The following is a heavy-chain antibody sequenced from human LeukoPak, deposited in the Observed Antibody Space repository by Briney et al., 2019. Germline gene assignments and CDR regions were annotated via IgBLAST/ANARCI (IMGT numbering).Heavy chain of an antibody. J-gene: IGHJ4*02. CDR3: ATGSGLLSPDY. Sequence: PGGSLRLSCAASGFTFSSYWMHWVRQAPGKGLVWVSRINTDGSGTSYADSVKGRFTISRDNAKNRLYVQMNSLRAEDTAVYYCATGSGLLSPDYWGQGTLVTVSS. CDR2: INTDGSGT. D-gene: IGHD2-15*01. V-gene: IGHV3-74*01. CDR1: GFTFSSYW.